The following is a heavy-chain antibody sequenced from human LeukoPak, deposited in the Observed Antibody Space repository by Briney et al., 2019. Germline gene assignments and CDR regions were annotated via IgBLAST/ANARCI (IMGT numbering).Heavy chain of an antibody. CDR2: IDPNSGGT. Sequence: APVKVSCKASRYTFTGYYIHWVRQAPGQGLEWMGWIDPNSGGTNFAQKFQGRVTMTTDTSITTAYMELTRLRSDDTAVYYCANWAATIRNFNYWGQGTLVTVSS. J-gene: IGHJ4*02. CDR1: RYTFTGYY. V-gene: IGHV1-2*02. CDR3: ANWAATIRNFNY. D-gene: IGHD5-12*01.